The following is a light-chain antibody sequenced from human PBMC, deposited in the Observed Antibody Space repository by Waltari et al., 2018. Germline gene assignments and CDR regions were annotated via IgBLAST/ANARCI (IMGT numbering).Light chain of an antibody. Sequence: EIVLTQSPATLSLSPGERATLSCRASQSVRSYLAWYQQKPGRAPRLLIYDASNRATGIPARFSGSGSGTDFTLTISSLEPEDFAVYYCQQRSTWWTFGQGTKVEIK. J-gene: IGKJ1*01. CDR2: DAS. CDR3: QQRSTWWT. CDR1: QSVRSY. V-gene: IGKV3-11*01.